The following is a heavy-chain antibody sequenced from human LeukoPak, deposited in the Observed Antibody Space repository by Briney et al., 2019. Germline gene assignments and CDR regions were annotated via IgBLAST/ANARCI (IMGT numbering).Heavy chain of an antibody. CDR2: RQSNGYT. CDR3: ARGVYGAYFDF. D-gene: IGHD4-17*01. V-gene: IGHV4-59*01. J-gene: IGHJ4*02. CDR1: GDSLSGYY. Sequence: SQTLSLTCAVSGDSLSGYYWSWLRQPPGKGLEWIAYRQSNGYTEYYPSLMSRVTISLDTSKRQLSLKLTSVTAADTAVYYCARGVYGAYFDFWGQGTLVTVSS.